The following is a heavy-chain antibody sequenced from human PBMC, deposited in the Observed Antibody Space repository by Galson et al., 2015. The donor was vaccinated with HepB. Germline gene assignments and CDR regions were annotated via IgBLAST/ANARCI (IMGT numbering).Heavy chain of an antibody. CDR3: ARVEGFVISCGGDCDFDL. J-gene: IGHJ2*01. Sequence: SVKVSCKASGYSLTRNAISWVRQAPGQGLEWVGWISPYNGNTKYAQNFQDRVTMTTDTSTGTAYMELRSLKSDDTAVYYCARVEGFVISCGGDCDFDLWGRGTLISVFS. V-gene: IGHV1-18*04. D-gene: IGHD2-21*02. CDR2: ISPYNGNT. CDR1: GYSLTRNA.